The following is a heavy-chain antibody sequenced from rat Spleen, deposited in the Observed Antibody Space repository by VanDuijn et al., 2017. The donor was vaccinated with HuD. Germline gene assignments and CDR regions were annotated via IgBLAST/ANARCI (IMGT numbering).Heavy chain of an antibody. D-gene: IGHD1-12*02. CDR2: ITYSGST. CDR1: GYSITSSYR. Sequence: EVQLQESGPGLVKPSQSLSLTCSVTGYSITSSYRWNWIRKFPGNKMEWIGHITYSGSTNYNPSLKSRISITRDTSKNQFFLQVNSVTAEDTATYYCARGYYDGTQGFAYWGQGTLVTVSS. J-gene: IGHJ3*01. V-gene: IGHV3-3*01. CDR3: ARGYYDGTQGFAY.